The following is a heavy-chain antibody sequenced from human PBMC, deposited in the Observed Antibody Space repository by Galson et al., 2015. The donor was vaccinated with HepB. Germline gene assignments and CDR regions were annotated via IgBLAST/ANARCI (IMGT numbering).Heavy chain of an antibody. D-gene: IGHD1-26*01. CDR2: IVVGSGNT. CDR3: AAGSPPSWYYYYGMDV. CDR1: GFTFTSSA. Sequence: SVKVSCKASGFTFTSSAMQWVRQARGQRLEWIGWIVVGSGNTNYAQKFQERVTITRDMSTSTAYMELSSLRSEDTAVYYCAAGSPPSWYYYYGMDVWGQGTTVTVSS. V-gene: IGHV1-58*02. J-gene: IGHJ6*02.